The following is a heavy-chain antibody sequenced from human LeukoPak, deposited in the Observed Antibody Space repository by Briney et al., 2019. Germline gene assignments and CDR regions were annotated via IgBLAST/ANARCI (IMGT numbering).Heavy chain of an antibody. D-gene: IGHD5-24*01. CDR2: TYFGGTT. J-gene: IGHJ5*02. CDR3: ARDSEGDGYNFDT. V-gene: IGHV3-53*01. CDR1: GFAINTNY. Sequence: GGSLRLSCVASGFAINTNYMNWVRQAPGKELEWVSITYFGGTTYYADSVKGRFTISRDDSKNTLYLQMNSLRADDTAVYYCARDSEGDGYNFDTWGRGTLVTVSS.